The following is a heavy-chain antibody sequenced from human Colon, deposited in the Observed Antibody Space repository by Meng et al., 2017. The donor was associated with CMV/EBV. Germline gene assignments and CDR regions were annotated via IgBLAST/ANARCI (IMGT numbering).Heavy chain of an antibody. CDR2: IRHSGSTSY. Sequence: QGTLQRWAPVLLKPSETLPLTCAVNGGSFSEYYGDWIRHPPGRGLEWIGEIRHSGSTSYSYNSSLKSRVTISIDTSKNQFSLELTSVTAADTAVYYCAGGSYQAWELLHYWGQGTLVTVSS. V-gene: IGHV4-34*01. J-gene: IGHJ4*02. CDR1: GGSFSEYY. CDR3: AGGSYQAWELLHY. D-gene: IGHD1-26*01.